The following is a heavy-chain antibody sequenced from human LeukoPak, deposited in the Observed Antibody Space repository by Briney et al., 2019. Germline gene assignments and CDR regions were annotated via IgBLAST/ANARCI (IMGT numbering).Heavy chain of an antibody. J-gene: IGHJ6*03. V-gene: IGHV3-21*01. D-gene: IGHD2-15*01. CDR2: ISSSSSYI. Sequence: GGSLRLSCAASGFTFSSYSMNWVRQAPGKGLEWVSSISSSSSYIYYADSVKSRFTISRDNAKNSLYLQMNSLRAEDTAVYYCARDPGYCSGGSCQYYYYYYMDVWGKGTTVTVSS. CDR3: ARDPGYCSGGSCQYYYYYYMDV. CDR1: GFTFSSYS.